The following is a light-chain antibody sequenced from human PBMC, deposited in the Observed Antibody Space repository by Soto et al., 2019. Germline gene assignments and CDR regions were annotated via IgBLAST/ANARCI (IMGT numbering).Light chain of an antibody. CDR3: QQPTYYPFP. CDR2: AAS. J-gene: IGKJ3*01. V-gene: IGKV1-9*01. CDR1: QGISRY. Sequence: IQLTQSPSSLSASVVDRVTITCRSSQGISRYLACYQQKPGNAPQLLIYAASTLQSGVPSRFSGSGSGTDFNLTISSLQPDDSATYYSQQPTYYPFPFCPRDPVHI.